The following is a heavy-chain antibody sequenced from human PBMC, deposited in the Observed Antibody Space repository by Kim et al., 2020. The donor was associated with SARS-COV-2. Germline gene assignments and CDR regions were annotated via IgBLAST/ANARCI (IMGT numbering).Heavy chain of an antibody. CDR3: ARDLYGSGLY. D-gene: IGHD3-10*01. Sequence: STKYNPSLKSRVTISVDTSKNQFSLKLSSVTAADTAVYYCARDLYGSGLYWGQGTLVTVSS. CDR2: ST. J-gene: IGHJ4*02. V-gene: IGHV4-59*01.